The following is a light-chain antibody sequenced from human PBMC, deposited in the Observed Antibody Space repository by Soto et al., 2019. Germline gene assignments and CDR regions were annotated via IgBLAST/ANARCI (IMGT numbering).Light chain of an antibody. CDR2: EGT. CDR1: SSDVVTYNL. CDR3: YSFAGSTTFSYV. J-gene: IGLJ1*01. Sequence: QSALTQPASASGSPGQSISISCTGTSSDVVTYNLVSWYQQHPGKAPTVLIYEGTKRPSGVSNRFSGSKSGNTASLTISGLQTEDEADYYCYSFAGSTTFSYVFGPGTKVTVL. V-gene: IGLV2-23*03.